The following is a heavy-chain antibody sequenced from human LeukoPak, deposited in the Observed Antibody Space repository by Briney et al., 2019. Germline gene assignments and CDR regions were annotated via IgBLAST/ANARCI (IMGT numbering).Heavy chain of an antibody. J-gene: IGHJ6*02. D-gene: IGHD3-10*01. CDR1: GYTFSSYD. V-gene: IGHV1-8*02. CDR2: MNPNSGNT. CDR3: TRGGEVNDDSGALFGMDV. Sequence: ASVKVSCKASGYTFSSYDINWVRQATGQGLEWMGRMNPNSGNTNYAQKFQGRVTMTRSTSTSTAYLELSSLRSDDTAVYYCTRGGEVNDDSGALFGMDVWGQGTTVTVSS.